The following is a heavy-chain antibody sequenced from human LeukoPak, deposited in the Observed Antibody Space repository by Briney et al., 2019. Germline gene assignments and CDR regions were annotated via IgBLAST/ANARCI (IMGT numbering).Heavy chain of an antibody. D-gene: IGHD3-22*01. J-gene: IGHJ4*02. V-gene: IGHV1-69*05. CDR1: GGTFSSYA. CDR2: IIPIFGTA. CDR3: ARGDSSGYYYNY. Sequence: SVKVSCKASGGTFSSYAISWVRQAPGQGLEWMGRIIPIFGTANYAQKFQGRVTITTDESTSTASMELSSLRSEDTAVYYCARGDSSGYYYNYWGQGTLVTVSS.